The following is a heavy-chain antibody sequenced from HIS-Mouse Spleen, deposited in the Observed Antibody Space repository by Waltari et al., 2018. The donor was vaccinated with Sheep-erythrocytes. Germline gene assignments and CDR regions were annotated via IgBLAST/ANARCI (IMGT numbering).Heavy chain of an antibody. V-gene: IGHV2-70*01. J-gene: IGHJ6*02. Sequence: QVTLRESGPALVKPTQTLTLTCTFSGFSLSTSGMCVSWIRQPPGKALDWLALIDWDDDKYYSTSLKTRLTIFKDTSKNQVVLTMTNMDPVDTATYYCARTPRDYDFWSGYYFYYYGMDVWGQGTTVTVSS. CDR3: ARTPRDYDFWSGYYFYYYGMDV. CDR1: GFSLSTSGMC. CDR2: IDWDDDK. D-gene: IGHD3-3*01.